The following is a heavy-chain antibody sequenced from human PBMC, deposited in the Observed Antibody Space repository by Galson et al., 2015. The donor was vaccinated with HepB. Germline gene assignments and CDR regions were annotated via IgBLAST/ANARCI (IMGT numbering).Heavy chain of an antibody. V-gene: IGHV6-1*01. CDR3: ARGYCGGDCYSGWFDP. CDR2: TYYRSKWYN. J-gene: IGHJ5*02. D-gene: IGHD2-21*01. Sequence: CAISGDSVSSNSAAWNWIRQSPSGGLEWLGRTYYRSKWYNDYAVSVKSRITINPDTSKNQFSLQLNSVTPEDTAVYYRARGYCGGDCYSGWFDPWGQGTLVTVSS. CDR1: GDSVSSNSAA.